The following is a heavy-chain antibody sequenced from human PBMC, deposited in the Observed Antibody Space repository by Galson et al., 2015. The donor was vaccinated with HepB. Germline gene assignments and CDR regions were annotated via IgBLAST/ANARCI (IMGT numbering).Heavy chain of an antibody. V-gene: IGHV3-23*01. J-gene: IGHJ4*02. CDR2: IGAGSRNT. Sequence: SLRLSCAASGFTFNSYAMRWVRHTPGKGLEWVSSIGAGSRNTYYADFAKGRFTISRDNSRKTLCLQMNSLRAEDTALYYCAKSMSGWYLFDYCGPGTLVTASS. CDR3: AKSMSGWYLFDY. D-gene: IGHD6-19*01. CDR1: GFTFNSYA.